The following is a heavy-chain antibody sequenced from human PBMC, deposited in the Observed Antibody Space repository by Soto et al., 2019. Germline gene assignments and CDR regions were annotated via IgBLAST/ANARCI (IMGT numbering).Heavy chain of an antibody. CDR2: ISSTTNYI. CDR1: GFTFTRYS. J-gene: IGHJ4*02. V-gene: IGHV3-21*06. Sequence: GGTLRLTCSASGFTFTRYSMNWVRQAPGKGLEWVSSISSTTNYIYYGDSMKGRFTISRDNAKNSLYLEMNSLRAEDTAVYYCARESEDLTSNFDYWGQGTLVIVSS. CDR3: ARESEDLTSNFDY.